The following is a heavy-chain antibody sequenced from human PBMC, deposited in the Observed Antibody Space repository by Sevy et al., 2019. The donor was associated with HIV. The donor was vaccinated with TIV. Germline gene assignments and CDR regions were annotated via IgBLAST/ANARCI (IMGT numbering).Heavy chain of an antibody. CDR3: ARLSRNNVVVTGVRRDGFDV. CDR2: IYYTGKT. Sequence: SETLSLTCTVSGGSISTYYWSWIRQPPGKGLQWIGYIYYTGKTNYNPSLQTPVTMSIDTSKYQFSLRLSSVTSADTAMYYCARLSRNNVVVTGVRRDGFDVWGQGTMVTVSS. V-gene: IGHV4-59*01. J-gene: IGHJ3*01. CDR1: GGSISTYY. D-gene: IGHD2-21*02.